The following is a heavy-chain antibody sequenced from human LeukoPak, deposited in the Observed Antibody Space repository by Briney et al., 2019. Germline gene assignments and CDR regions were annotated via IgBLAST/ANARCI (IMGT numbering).Heavy chain of an antibody. J-gene: IGHJ4*02. CDR1: GFTFSSYG. CDR2: MSFDGSSE. D-gene: IGHD5-24*01. V-gene: IGHV3-30*18. CDR3: AKDFRDGYNHPSYYFDS. Sequence: GGSLRLSCAASGFTFSSYGMHWVRQAPGKGLEWVAVMSFDGSSEYYADSVQGRFTVARDNSKNTMYLRMNSLRAEDTAVYYCAKDFRDGYNHPSYYFDSWGQGTLVTVSS.